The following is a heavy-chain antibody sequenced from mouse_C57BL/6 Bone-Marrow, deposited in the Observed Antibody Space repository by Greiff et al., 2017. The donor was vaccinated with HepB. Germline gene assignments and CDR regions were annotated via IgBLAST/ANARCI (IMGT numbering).Heavy chain of an antibody. V-gene: IGHV1-64*01. CDR2: IHPNSGST. D-gene: IGHD1-1*01. CDR3: APITTVVATEFDY. Sequence: VQLQQSGAELVKPGASVKLSCKASGYTFTSYWMHWVKQRPGQGLEWIGMIHPNSGSTNYNEKFKSKATLTVDKSSSTAYMQLSSLTSEDSAVYYCAPITTVVATEFDYWGQGTTLTVSS. J-gene: IGHJ2*01. CDR1: GYTFTSYW.